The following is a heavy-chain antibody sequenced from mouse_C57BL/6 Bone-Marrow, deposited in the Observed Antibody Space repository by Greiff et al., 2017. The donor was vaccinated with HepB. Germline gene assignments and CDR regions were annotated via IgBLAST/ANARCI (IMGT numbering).Heavy chain of an antibody. CDR3: ARDLGSNYDY. CDR2: ISYDGSN. Sequence: EVHLVESGPGLVKPSQSLSLTCSVTGYSITSGYYWNWIRQFPGNKLEWMGYISYDGSNNYNPSLKNRISITRDTSKNQFFLKLNSVTTEDTATYYCARDLGSNYDYWGQGTTLTVSS. V-gene: IGHV3-6*01. D-gene: IGHD2-5*01. CDR1: GYSITSGYY. J-gene: IGHJ2*01.